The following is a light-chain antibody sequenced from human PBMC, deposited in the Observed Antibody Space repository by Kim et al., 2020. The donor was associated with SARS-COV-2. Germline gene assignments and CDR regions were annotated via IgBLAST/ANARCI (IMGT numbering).Light chain of an antibody. CDR1: QGISSY. CDR2: GAS. Sequence: IQLTQSPSSLSASVGDRVTITCRASQGISSYLAWYQQKPGKAPNLLIYGASTLQSGVPSRFSGSGSGTDFTLTISSLQPEDFATYYCQQLNSYPPFTFGPGTKVDIK. V-gene: IGKV1-9*01. CDR3: QQLNSYPPFT. J-gene: IGKJ3*01.